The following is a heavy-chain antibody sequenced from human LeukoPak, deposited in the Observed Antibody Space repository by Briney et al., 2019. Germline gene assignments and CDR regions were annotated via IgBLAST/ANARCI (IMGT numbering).Heavy chain of an antibody. CDR2: IYTSGST. CDR3: ASEYCSGDSCEGGHFDY. CDR1: GGSISSGSYY. V-gene: IGHV4-61*02. J-gene: IGHJ4*02. Sequence: PSETLSLTCTVSGGSISSGSYYWSWIRQPAGKGLEWIGRIYTSGSTNYNPSLKSRVTISVDTSNNQFSLQLSSVTAADTAIYYCASEYCSGDSCEGGHFDYWGQGTLVTVSS. D-gene: IGHD2-15*01.